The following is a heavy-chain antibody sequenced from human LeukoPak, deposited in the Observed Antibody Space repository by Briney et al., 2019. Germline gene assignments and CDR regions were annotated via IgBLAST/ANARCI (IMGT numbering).Heavy chain of an antibody. CDR1: GGTFSSYA. Sequence: SVKVSCKASGGTFSSYAISWVRQAPGQGLEWMGGIIPIFGTANYAQKFQGRVTITADESTSTAYMELSSLRSEDTAVYYCVRSFPRYIPAAGTGGGSWGQGTLVTVSS. CDR3: VRSFPRYIPAAGTGGGS. V-gene: IGHV1-69*13. D-gene: IGHD6-13*01. CDR2: IIPIFGTA. J-gene: IGHJ5*02.